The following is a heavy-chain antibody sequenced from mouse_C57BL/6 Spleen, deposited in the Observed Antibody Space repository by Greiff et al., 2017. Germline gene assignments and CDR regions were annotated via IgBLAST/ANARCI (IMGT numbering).Heavy chain of an antibody. D-gene: IGHD1-1*01. J-gene: IGHJ3*01. Sequence: EVQGVESGEGLVKPGGSLKLSCAASGFTFSSYAMSWVRQTPEKRLAWVAYISSGGDYIYYAGTVKGRFTISRDNARNTLYLQMSSLKSEDTAMYYCTREGYYGSSAWFAYWGQGTLVTVSA. V-gene: IGHV5-9-1*02. CDR3: TREGYYGSSAWFAY. CDR2: ISSGGDYI. CDR1: GFTFSSYA.